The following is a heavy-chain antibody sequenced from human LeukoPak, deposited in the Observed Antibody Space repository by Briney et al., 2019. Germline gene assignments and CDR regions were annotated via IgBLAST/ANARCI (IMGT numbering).Heavy chain of an antibody. CDR3: AREKWELLGAFDI. V-gene: IGHV4-59*01. D-gene: IGHD1-26*01. Sequence: TSETLSLTCTVSGGSISSYYWSWIRQPPGKGLEWIGYIYYSGSTNYNPSLKSRVTISVDTSKNQFSLKLSSVTAADTAVYYCAREKWELLGAFDIWGQGTMVTVSS. CDR1: GGSISSYY. CDR2: IYYSGST. J-gene: IGHJ3*02.